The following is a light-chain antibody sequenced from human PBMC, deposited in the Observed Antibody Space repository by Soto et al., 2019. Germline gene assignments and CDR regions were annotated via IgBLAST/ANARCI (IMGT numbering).Light chain of an antibody. CDR2: GAS. Sequence: EIVLTQSPGTLSLSPGERATLSCRASEYISSNCLAWYQQKPGQAPRLLIYGASSGATGIPDRFSGSGSGTDFTLTISRLEPEDFAMYYCHQYGSSPYTFDQGTKLEIK. CDR3: HQYGSSPYT. CDR1: EYISSNC. J-gene: IGKJ2*01. V-gene: IGKV3-20*01.